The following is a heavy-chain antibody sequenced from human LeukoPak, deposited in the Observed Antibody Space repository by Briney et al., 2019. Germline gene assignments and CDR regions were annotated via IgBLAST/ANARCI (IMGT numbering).Heavy chain of an antibody. D-gene: IGHD1-26*01. J-gene: IGHJ1*01. CDR1: GDSISSGDYY. Sequence: PSETLSLTCTVSGDSISSGDYYWSWIRQPAGKGLEWIGRISSSGSTNYNPSLKSRVTISVDTSKNQFSLKLSSVTAADTAVYYCARDSGTWYFQHWGQGTLVTVSS. V-gene: IGHV4-61*02. CDR2: ISSSGST. CDR3: ARDSGTWYFQH.